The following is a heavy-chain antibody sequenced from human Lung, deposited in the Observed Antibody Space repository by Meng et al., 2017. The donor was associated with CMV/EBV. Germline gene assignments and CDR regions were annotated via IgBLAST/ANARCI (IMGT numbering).Heavy chain of an antibody. CDR2: IYHSGGT. D-gene: IGHD6-19*01. V-gene: IGHV4-4*02. Sequence: MQLEESSPGLVKPAGTLSLTCAVSGGSISISTWWSWVRQPPGKGLEWIGEIYHSGGTNYNPSLRGRVTISLDKSKNQFSLTLRSVTAADTAVYYCARDPYATGWAGWGQGTLVTVSS. CDR3: ARDPYATGWAG. CDR1: GGSISISTW. J-gene: IGHJ4*02.